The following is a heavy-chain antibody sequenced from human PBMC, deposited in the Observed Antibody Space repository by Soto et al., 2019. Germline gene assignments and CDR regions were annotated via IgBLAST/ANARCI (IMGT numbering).Heavy chain of an antibody. V-gene: IGHV4-31*03. D-gene: IGHD3-3*01. CDR1: GGSISSGGYY. J-gene: IGHJ5*02. CDR3: ARAEWGTTFGVVTRDSWFDP. CDR2: IYYSGST. Sequence: SETLSLTCTVSGGSISSGGYYWSWIRQHPGKGLEWIGYIYYSGSTYYNPSLKSRVTISVDTSKNQFSLKLSSVTAADTAVYHCARAEWGTTFGVVTRDSWFDPWGQGTLVTVSS.